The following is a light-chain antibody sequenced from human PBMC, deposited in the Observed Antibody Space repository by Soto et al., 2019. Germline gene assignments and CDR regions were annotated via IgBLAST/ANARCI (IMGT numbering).Light chain of an antibody. V-gene: IGLV2-23*01. CDR1: SSDVGNYNL. Sequence: QSALTQPASVSGSPGQSITISCTGTSSDVGNYNLVSWYQQHPGKAPKLMIYEGSKRPSGVSNRFSGSKSGNTASLTISGLQAEDEADYYCCSYARSSTLFGGGTKLTVL. CDR2: EGS. J-gene: IGLJ3*02. CDR3: CSYARSSTL.